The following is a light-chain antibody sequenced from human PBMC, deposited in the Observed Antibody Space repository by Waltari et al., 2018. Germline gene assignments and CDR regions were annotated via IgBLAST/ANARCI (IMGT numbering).Light chain of an antibody. CDR3: QQRSNWPMT. CDR2: DAT. J-gene: IGKJ4*01. V-gene: IGKV3-11*01. Sequence: EVVLTQSPATLSLSPGDTATLSCRASQGVSMYLAWYQPRPGQGPRLLIYDATNRATGITARFGGSGSGTDFSLTISSLDPEDFAVYFCQQRSNWPMTFGGGTKVEIK. CDR1: QGVSMY.